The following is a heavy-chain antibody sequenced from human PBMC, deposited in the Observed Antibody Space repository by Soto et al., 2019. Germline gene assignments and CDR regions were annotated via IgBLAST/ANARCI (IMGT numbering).Heavy chain of an antibody. D-gene: IGHD2-2*01. J-gene: IGHJ5*02. V-gene: IGHV4-59*08. CDR3: ARRYCSSTSCYNWFDP. CDR1: GGSISSYY. CDR2: IYYSGST. Sequence: QVQLQESGPGLVKPSETLSLTCTVSGGSISSYYWSWIRQPPGKGLEWIGYIYYSGSTNYNPSLKSRVTISVDTSKNQFSLKLSSVTAADTAVYYCARRYCSSTSCYNWFDPWGQGTLDTVSS.